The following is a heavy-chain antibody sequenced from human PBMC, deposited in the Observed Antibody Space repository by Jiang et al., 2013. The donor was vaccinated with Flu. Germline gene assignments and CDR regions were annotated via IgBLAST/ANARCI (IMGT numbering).Heavy chain of an antibody. D-gene: IGHD3-10*02. CDR1: GFTFSSYW. V-gene: IGHV3-7*03. J-gene: IGHJ4*02. Sequence: VQLLESGGGLVQPGGSLRLSCAASGFTFSSYWMSWVRQAPGKGLEWVANIMQDGSEKYYVDSVKGRFTISRDNAKNSLYLQMNSLRAEDTAVYYCARDSFPLFGEPSHWGQGTLVTVSS. CDR3: ARDSFPLFGEPSH. CDR2: IMQDGSEK.